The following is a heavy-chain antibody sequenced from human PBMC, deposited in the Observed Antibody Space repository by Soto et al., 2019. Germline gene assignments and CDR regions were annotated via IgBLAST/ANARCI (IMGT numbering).Heavy chain of an antibody. Sequence: QVQLQQWGAGLLKPSETLSLTCAVYGGSFSGYYWSWIRQPPGKGLEWLGEINHSGSTNYNPSLKSRVTISVDTSKNQFPLKLSSVTAADTAVYYCARGQIAGAHFSNWFDPWGQGTLVTVSS. CDR1: GGSFSGYY. J-gene: IGHJ5*02. CDR3: ARGQIAGAHFSNWFDP. V-gene: IGHV4-34*01. D-gene: IGHD6-13*01. CDR2: INHSGST.